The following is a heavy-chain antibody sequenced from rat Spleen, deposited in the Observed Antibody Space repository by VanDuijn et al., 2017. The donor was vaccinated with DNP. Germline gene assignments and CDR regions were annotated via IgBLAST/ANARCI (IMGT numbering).Heavy chain of an antibody. CDR1: GFTFSDYN. Sequence: EVQLVESGGGLVQPGRSLKLSCAASGFTFSDYNMAWVRQAPKKGLEWVATISYDGSSTYYPDSVKGRFTISRDNAKSTLYLQMDSLRSEDTATYYCARMYTTDYYAMDAWGRGTSVTVSS. V-gene: IGHV5-7*01. J-gene: IGHJ4*01. CDR2: ISYDGSST. CDR3: ARMYTTDYYAMDA. D-gene: IGHD1-6*01.